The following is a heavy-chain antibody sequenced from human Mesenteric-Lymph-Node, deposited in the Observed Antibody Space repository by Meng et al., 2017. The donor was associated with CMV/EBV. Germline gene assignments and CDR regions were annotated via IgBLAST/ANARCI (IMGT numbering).Heavy chain of an antibody. D-gene: IGHD3-3*01. V-gene: IGHV3-7*01. J-gene: IGHJ4*02. Sequence: GGSLRLSCAASGFTFSSHDIYWVRQAPGKGLEWVANIKQDGSEKYYVDSVKGRFTISRDNAKNSLYLQMNSLRAEDTAVYYCARVQTYYDFWSGYYFDYFDYWGQGTLVTVSS. CDR3: ARVQTYYDFWSGYYFDYFDY. CDR2: IKQDGSEK. CDR1: GFTFSSHD.